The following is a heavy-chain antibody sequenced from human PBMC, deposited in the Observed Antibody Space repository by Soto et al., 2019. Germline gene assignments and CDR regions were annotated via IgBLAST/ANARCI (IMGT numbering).Heavy chain of an antibody. D-gene: IGHD2-15*01. Sequence: PSETLSLTCTVPGGSISSYYWSWIRQPPGKGLEWIGYIYYSGSTNYNPSLKSRVTISVDTSKNQFSLKLSSVTAADTAVYYCARSSSPDLGYCSGGSCPDWGQGTLVTVSS. CDR3: ARSSSPDLGYCSGGSCPD. V-gene: IGHV4-59*01. J-gene: IGHJ4*02. CDR1: GGSISSYY. CDR2: IYYSGST.